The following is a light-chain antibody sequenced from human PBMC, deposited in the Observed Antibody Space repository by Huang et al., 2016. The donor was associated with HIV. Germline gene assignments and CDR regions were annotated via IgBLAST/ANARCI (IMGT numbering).Light chain of an antibody. CDR3: LQNYNHPRT. CDR2: AAS. V-gene: IGKV1-6*01. Sequence: AIQMTQSPSSLSASVGDRVTITCRASQAIRNDLGWYQQRPGKAPKLLIYAASSLQSGVPSRFNGSGSGTDFTLTINSLQPEDFATYYCLQNYNHPRTFGQGTKVEFK. CDR1: QAIRND. J-gene: IGKJ1*01.